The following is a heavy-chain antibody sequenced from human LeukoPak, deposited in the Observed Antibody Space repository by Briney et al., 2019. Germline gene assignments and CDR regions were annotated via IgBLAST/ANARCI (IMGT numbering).Heavy chain of an antibody. V-gene: IGHV4-34*01. CDR1: GGSFSGYY. J-gene: IGHJ2*01. D-gene: IGHD3-10*01. CDR3: ARDGGRYGSGSYDL. CDR2: INHSGST. Sequence: SETLSLTCAVYGGSFSGYYWSWIRKPPGKGLEWIGEINHSGSTNYNPSLKSRVTISLATSKNQFSLKLSSVTAADTSVYYCARDGGRYGSGSYDLWGRGTLVTVSS.